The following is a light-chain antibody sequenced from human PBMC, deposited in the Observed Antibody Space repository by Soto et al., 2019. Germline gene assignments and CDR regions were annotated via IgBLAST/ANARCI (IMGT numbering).Light chain of an antibody. Sequence: DIQMTQSPSSLSSSVGDRVTITCRASQSSSSYLNWYQQKPGKAPKLLIYAASSLQSGGPSRFSGSGSGTDFTLTISSLQPEDFATYYCQQSYSTPRFGGGTKVDIK. J-gene: IGKJ4*02. CDR2: AAS. CDR1: QSSSSY. V-gene: IGKV1-39*01. CDR3: QQSYSTPR.